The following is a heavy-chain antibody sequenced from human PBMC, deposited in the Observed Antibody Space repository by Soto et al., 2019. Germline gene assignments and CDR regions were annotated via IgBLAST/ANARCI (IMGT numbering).Heavy chain of an antibody. Sequence: GGSLRLSCAASGLTFSSYGVHWVRQAPGKGLVWVSRINTDGSSTNYADSVKGRFTISRDNAKNTLYLQMNSLRAEDTAVYYCARAGMLRRDFDYWGQAPLVTVSS. D-gene: IGHD3-16*01. CDR1: GLTFSSYG. CDR3: ARAGMLRRDFDY. V-gene: IGHV3-74*01. J-gene: IGHJ4*02. CDR2: INTDGSST.